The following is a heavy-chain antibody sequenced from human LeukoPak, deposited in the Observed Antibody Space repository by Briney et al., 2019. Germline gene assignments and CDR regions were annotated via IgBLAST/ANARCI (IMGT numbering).Heavy chain of an antibody. CDR1: GYTFTSYG. Sequence: ASVKVSCKASGYTFTSYGISWVRQAPGQGLEWMGWISAYNGNTNYAQKLQGRVTMTTDTSTSTAYMELRSLRSDDTAVYYCARAAPRGRWLQYYYFDYWGQGTLVTVSS. V-gene: IGHV1-18*01. D-gene: IGHD5-24*01. CDR3: ARAAPRGRWLQYYYFDY. J-gene: IGHJ4*02. CDR2: ISAYNGNT.